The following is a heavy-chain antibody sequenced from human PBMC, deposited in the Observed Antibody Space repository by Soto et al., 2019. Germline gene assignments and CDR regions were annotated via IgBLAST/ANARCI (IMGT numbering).Heavy chain of an antibody. CDR3: ARILIVVVITPYFDY. V-gene: IGHV4-39*01. D-gene: IGHD3-22*01. CDR2: IYYSGST. Sequence: QLQLQESGPGLVKPSETLSLTCTVSGGSISSSSYYWGWIRQPPGKGLEWIGSIYYSGSTYYNPSLKSRVTISVDTSKNQFSLKLSSVTAADTAVYYCARILIVVVITPYFDYWGQGTLVTVSS. J-gene: IGHJ4*02. CDR1: GGSISSSSYY.